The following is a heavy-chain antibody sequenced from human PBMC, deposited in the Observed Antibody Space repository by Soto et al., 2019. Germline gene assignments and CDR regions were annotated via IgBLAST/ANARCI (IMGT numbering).Heavy chain of an antibody. D-gene: IGHD1-26*01. V-gene: IGHV4-39*01. CDR2: IYYSGSA. J-gene: IGHJ4*02. Sequence: PSETLSLTCTVSGGSISSSSYYWGWVRQPPGKGLEWIGSIYYSGSAYYSPSLKSRVTVSVDTSKNQLSLRVNSVTAADTAVYYWLRVVGADTRPTDSDSWGQGILVTVSS. CDR1: GGSISSSSYY. CDR3: LRVVGADTRPTDSDS.